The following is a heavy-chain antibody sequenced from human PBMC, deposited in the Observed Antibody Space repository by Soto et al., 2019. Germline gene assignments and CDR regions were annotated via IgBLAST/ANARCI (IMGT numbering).Heavy chain of an antibody. V-gene: IGHV3-21*01. CDR2: ISYSSNYI. J-gene: IGHJ6*02. CDR3: VRGSASCNSVACYGTRGMDV. CDR1: GFTFNYR. Sequence: EVQLEESGGGLVKPGGSLTLSCGGSGFTFNYRMSWVRQAPGKGLEWVSSISYSSNYIHYAESAKGRFTISRDNARKSLYLQMTSLKDEDTAVYYCVRGSASCNSVACYGTRGMDVWGQGTTVTVSS. D-gene: IGHD2-2*01.